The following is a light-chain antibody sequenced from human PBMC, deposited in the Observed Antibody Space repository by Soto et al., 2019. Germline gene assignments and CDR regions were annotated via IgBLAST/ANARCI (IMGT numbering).Light chain of an antibody. CDR1: SSDVGGYNY. V-gene: IGLV2-14*01. CDR2: DVS. J-gene: IGLJ2*01. CDR3: SSYASSNTQV. Sequence: QSALTQPASVSGSPGQSITVSYIGTSSDVGGYNYVSWYQQHPGKAPKLMIHDVSDRPSGVSNRFSGSKSGNTASLTISGLQAEDEAYYYCSSYASSNTQVFGGGTKVTVL.